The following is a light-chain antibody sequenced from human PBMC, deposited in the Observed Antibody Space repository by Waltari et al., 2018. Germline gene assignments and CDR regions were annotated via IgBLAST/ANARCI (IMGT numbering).Light chain of an antibody. J-gene: IGKJ2*01. CDR2: AAS. CDR1: QSIINY. CDR3: QQTYGTPLT. Sequence: DIQMTQSPSSLSASVGDRVTITCRASQSIINYLNWYQQKPGKAPEVLIYAASNLQSGVPSRFRGSASGTDFTLTISSLQPEDFASYYCQQTYGTPLTFGQGTKLEIK. V-gene: IGKV1-39*01.